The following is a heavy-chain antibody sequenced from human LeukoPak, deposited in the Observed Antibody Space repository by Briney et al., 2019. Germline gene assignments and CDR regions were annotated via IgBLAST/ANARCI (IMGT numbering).Heavy chain of an antibody. J-gene: IGHJ3*02. CDR3: ARDLGDFTMIAWEAFDI. Sequence: ASVKVSCKASGYTFTGYYMHWVRQAPGQGLEWMGWISPNSGGTNYAQKFQGRVTMTRDTSISTAYMELSRLRSDDTAVYYCARDLGDFTMIAWEAFDIWGQGTMVTVSS. D-gene: IGHD3-22*01. V-gene: IGHV1-2*02. CDR2: ISPNSGGT. CDR1: GYTFTGYY.